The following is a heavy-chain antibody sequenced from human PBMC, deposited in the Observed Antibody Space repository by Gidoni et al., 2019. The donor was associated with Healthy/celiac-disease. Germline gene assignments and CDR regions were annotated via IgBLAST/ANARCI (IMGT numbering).Heavy chain of an antibody. CDR3: ARVVGATRGVFDY. CDR1: GGSISSGSYY. J-gene: IGHJ4*02. D-gene: IGHD1-26*01. CDR2: IYTSGST. V-gene: IGHV4-61*02. Sequence: QVPLQESGPGLVTPSQTLSLTCPVSGGSISSGSYYWSLIRQPAGKGLEWIGRIYTSGSTNYNPSLKSRVTISVDTSKNQFSLKLSSVTAADTAVYYCARVVGATRGVFDYLGQGTLVTVSS.